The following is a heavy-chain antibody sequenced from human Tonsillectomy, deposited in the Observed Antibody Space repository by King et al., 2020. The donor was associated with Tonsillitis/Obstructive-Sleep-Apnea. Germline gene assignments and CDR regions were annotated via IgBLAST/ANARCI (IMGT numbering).Heavy chain of an antibody. CDR3: ARIWDYYYMDV. V-gene: IGHV2-70*11. Sequence: VTLKESGPALVKPTQTLTLTCIFSGFSLSASGMCVSWIRQPPGKALEWLARIDWDDDKYYSTSLKTRLTISKDTSKNQVVLTMTNMDPVDTATYYCARIWDYYYMDVWGKGTTVTVSS. J-gene: IGHJ6*03. CDR2: IDWDDDK. CDR1: GFSLSASGMC.